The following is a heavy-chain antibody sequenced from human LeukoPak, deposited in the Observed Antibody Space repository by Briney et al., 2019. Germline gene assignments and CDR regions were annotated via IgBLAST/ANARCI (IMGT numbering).Heavy chain of an antibody. Sequence: GGSLRLSCAASGITLSNYGMTWVRQAPGKGLESVAGISDTGGRTNYADSVKGRFTISRDNPKNTLYLQMNSLRAEDTAVYFCAKRGVVIRVILVGFHKEAYYFDSWGQGALLTVSS. CDR1: GITLSNYG. CDR2: ISDTGGRT. J-gene: IGHJ4*02. CDR3: AKRGVVIRVILVGFHKEAYYFDS. V-gene: IGHV3-23*01. D-gene: IGHD3-22*01.